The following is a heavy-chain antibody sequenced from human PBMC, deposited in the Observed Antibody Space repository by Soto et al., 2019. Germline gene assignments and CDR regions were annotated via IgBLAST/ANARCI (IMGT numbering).Heavy chain of an antibody. V-gene: IGHV1-69*13. CDR1: GGTFSSYA. CDR3: ARLYYDILTGSNLGPIDY. D-gene: IGHD3-9*01. J-gene: IGHJ4*02. Sequence: SVKVSCKASGGTFSSYAISWVRQAPGQGLEWMGGIIPIFGTANYAQKFQGRVTITADESTSTAYMELSSLRSEDAAVYYCARLYYDILTGSNLGPIDYWGQGTLVTVSS. CDR2: IIPIFGTA.